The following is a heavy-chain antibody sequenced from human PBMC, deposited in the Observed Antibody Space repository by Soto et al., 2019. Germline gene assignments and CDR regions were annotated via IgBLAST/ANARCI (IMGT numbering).Heavy chain of an antibody. CDR3: AKDLQFSGWLSAQTFDY. V-gene: IGHV3-23*01. J-gene: IGHJ4*02. D-gene: IGHD6-19*01. CDR1: GFNFISHA. CDR2: ITGSGDST. Sequence: PGGSLRLPWAVSGFNFISHAMSWVRQAPGKGLECVSSITGSGDSTYYADSVKGRFTISRDKSKSTLYLQMNSLRAEDTAVYYWAKDLQFSGWLSAQTFDYWGQGTQVTVSS.